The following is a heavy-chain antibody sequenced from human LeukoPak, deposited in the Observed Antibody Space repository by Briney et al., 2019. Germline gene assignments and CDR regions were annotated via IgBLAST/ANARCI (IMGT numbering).Heavy chain of an antibody. D-gene: IGHD2-15*01. CDR2: ISGSGVST. V-gene: IGHV3-23*01. Sequence: GGSLRLSCAASGFTFRSYAMSWVRQAPGKGLEWVSGISGSGVSTYYADSVKGRFTISRDNSKNTLYLQMNSLRDEDTAVYYCAKGSGVVAAYYYFDYWGQGTLVTVSS. CDR1: GFTFRSYA. CDR3: AKGSGVVAAYYYFDY. J-gene: IGHJ4*02.